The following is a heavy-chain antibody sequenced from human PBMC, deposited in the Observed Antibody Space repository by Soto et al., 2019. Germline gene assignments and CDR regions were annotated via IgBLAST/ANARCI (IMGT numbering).Heavy chain of an antibody. Sequence: GGSLRLSCGASGFTFSNYYMSWIRQAPGRGLEWVSYISSTGRTIYYADSVKGRFTVSRDNAQNSLSLKLNSLRVEDTAVYYCARSYSSGWEFDYWGRGTQVTVSS. CDR2: ISSTGRTI. D-gene: IGHD6-19*01. CDR3: ARSYSSGWEFDY. V-gene: IGHV3-11*01. J-gene: IGHJ4*02. CDR1: GFTFSNYY.